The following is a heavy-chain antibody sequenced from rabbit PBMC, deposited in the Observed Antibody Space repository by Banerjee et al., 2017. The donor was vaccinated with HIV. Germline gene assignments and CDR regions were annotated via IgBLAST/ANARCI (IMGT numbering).Heavy chain of an antibody. D-gene: IGHD1-1*01. V-gene: IGHV1S47*01. CDR3: VRDSFYASSSGYYYGMDL. J-gene: IGHJ6*01. CDR1: GIDFSSYG. Sequence: ELVESGGGLVQPGESLKLSCKASGIDFSSYGVSWVRQAPGKGPEWIAYIYPGFGIRNYANSVKGRFTTSSDNAQNTVFLQMTSLTAADTATYFCVRDSFYASSSGYYYGMDLWGQGTLVTVS. CDR2: IYPGFGIR.